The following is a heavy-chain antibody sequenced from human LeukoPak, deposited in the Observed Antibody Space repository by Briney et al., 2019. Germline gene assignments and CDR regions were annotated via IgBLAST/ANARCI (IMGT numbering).Heavy chain of an antibody. V-gene: IGHV3-21*01. CDR3: ARDGTYYDFWSGSVEGAFDI. Sequence: GGSLRLSCAASGFTFRSYSMNWVRQAPGKGLEWVSSISSSSSYIYYADSVKGRFTISRDNAKNSLYLQMNSLRAEDTAVYYCARDGTYYDFWSGSVEGAFDIWGQGTMVTVSS. J-gene: IGHJ3*02. D-gene: IGHD3-3*01. CDR1: GFTFRSYS. CDR2: ISSSSSYI.